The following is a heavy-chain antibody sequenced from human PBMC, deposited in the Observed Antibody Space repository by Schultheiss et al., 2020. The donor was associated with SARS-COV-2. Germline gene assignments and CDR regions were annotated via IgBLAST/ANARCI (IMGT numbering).Heavy chain of an antibody. J-gene: IGHJ4*02. V-gene: IGHV1-2*02. CDR1: GYTFTSYY. CDR3: ARAGYSSGWSTYYFDY. CDR2: INPNSGGT. Sequence: ASVKVSCKASGYTFTSYYMHWVRQAPGQGLEWMGWINPNSGGTNYAQKLQGRVTMTTDTSTSTAYMELSSLRSEDTAVYYCARAGYSSGWSTYYFDYWGQGTLVTVSS. D-gene: IGHD6-19*01.